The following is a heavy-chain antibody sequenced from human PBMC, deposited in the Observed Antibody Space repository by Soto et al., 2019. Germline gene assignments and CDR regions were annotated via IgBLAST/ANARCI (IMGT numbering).Heavy chain of an antibody. J-gene: IGHJ6*02. V-gene: IGHV1-69*06. CDR1: GGTFSSYA. CDR2: IIPIFGTA. Sequence: QVQLVQSGAEVKKPGSSVKVSCKASGGTFSSYAISWVRQAPGQGLEWMGGIIPIFGTANYAQKFQGRVTITADKSTSTAYMELSSLRSEDTAVYYCARGITMIVVVSPQSPYYYYGMDVWGQGTTVTVSS. CDR3: ARGITMIVVVSPQSPYYYYGMDV. D-gene: IGHD3-22*01.